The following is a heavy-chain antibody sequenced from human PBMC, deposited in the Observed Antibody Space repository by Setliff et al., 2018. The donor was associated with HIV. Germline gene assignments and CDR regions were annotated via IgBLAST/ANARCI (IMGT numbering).Heavy chain of an antibody. CDR3: ARDPRVDAFDI. V-gene: IGHV3-30*04. CDR2: VSYDGTKT. Sequence: GGSLRLSCAASGFIFGDYAIHCVRQAPGKGLEWVAAVSYDGTKTYYADSVKGRFTLSRDNSKDTAFLQMNSLTVEDTAVYYCARDPRVDAFDIWGRGTVVTASS. CDR1: GFIFGDYA. J-gene: IGHJ3*02.